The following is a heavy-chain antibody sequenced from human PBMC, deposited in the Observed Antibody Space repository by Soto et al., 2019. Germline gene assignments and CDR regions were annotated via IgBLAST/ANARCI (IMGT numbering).Heavy chain of an antibody. D-gene: IGHD3-22*01. V-gene: IGHV5-51*01. CDR2: IYPGDSDT. CDR3: ARRLTRRPNYYDSSGYIYYFDY. Sequence: PGESLKISCKGSGYSFTSYWIGWVRQMPGKGLEWMGIIYPGDSDTRYSPSFQGQVTISADKSISTAYLQWSSLKASDTAMYYCARRLTRRPNYYDSSGYIYYFDYWGQGTLVTVSS. CDR1: GYSFTSYW. J-gene: IGHJ4*02.